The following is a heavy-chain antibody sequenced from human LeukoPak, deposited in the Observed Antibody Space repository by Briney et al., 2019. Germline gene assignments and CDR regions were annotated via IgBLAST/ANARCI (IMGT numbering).Heavy chain of an antibody. Sequence: PGGSLRLSCAVSGLSFSNYWMHWVRQAPGKGLVWVARTNLHGTAVDYADSVKGRFTTSRDNAKNTLFLQMNSLRAEDTAVYYCASAYTYVRLGDHWGQGTLVTVSS. CDR1: GLSFSNYW. J-gene: IGHJ4*02. D-gene: IGHD3-16*01. V-gene: IGHV3-74*01. CDR2: TNLHGTAV. CDR3: ASAYTYVRLGDH.